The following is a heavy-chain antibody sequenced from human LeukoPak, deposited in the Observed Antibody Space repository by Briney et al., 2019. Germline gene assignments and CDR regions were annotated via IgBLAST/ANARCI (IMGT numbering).Heavy chain of an antibody. V-gene: IGHV4-38-2*01. CDR2: IYHSGST. J-gene: IGHJ4*02. D-gene: IGHD4/OR15-4a*01. Sequence: PSETLSLTCAVSGYFIRSGDYWGWIRQSPGKGLEWIGSIYHSGSTHYNPSPKSRVTISVDTSKNQFSLMLSSVTAADTAVYYCARNRSMTITPGFDHWGQGTLVTVSS. CDR3: ARNRSMTITPGFDH. CDR1: GYFIRSGDY.